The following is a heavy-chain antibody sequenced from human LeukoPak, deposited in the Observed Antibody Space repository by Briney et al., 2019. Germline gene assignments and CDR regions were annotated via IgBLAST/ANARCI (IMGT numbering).Heavy chain of an antibody. CDR1: GFTFSSFW. D-gene: IGHD6-19*01. CDR2: IKQDGSVK. V-gene: IGHV3-7*01. CDR3: ARVAVAGTIAFDM. Sequence: PGGSLRLSCAASGFTFSSFWMTWVRQAPGKGLEWVANIKQDGSVKYYVDSVKGRFTISRDNAKNSLYLQMNSLTAEDTALYYCARVAVAGTIAFDMWGQGTMVTVSS. J-gene: IGHJ3*02.